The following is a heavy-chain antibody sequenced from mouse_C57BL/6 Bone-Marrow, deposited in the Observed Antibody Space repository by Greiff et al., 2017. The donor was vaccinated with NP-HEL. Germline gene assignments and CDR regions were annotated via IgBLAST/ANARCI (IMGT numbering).Heavy chain of an antibody. CDR3: ARPTTVVATRYFDY. Sequence: VQLQQPGAELVKPGASVKLSCKASGYTFTSYWMQWVKQRPGQGLEWIGEIDPSDSYTNYNQQFKGKATLTVDTSSSTAYMQLSSLTSEDSAVYYCARPTTVVATRYFDYWGQGTTLTVSS. CDR1: GYTFTSYW. J-gene: IGHJ2*01. CDR2: IDPSDSYT. D-gene: IGHD1-1*01. V-gene: IGHV1-50*01.